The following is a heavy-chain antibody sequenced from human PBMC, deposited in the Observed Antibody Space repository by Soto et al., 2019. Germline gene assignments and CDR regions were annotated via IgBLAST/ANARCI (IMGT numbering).Heavy chain of an antibody. CDR2: ISYDGSKK. CDR1: GFTFSSYD. V-gene: IGHV3-30*18. D-gene: IGHD1-26*01. CDR3: ANAYSGPFDV. J-gene: IGHJ3*01. Sequence: GGSLRLSCAASGFTFSSYDIHWVRQAPGKGLEWVAVISYDGSKKYYADSVKGLFTISRDNSKNTLYLQVNSLRAEDTAVYYCANAYSGPFDVWGQGTMVTVSS.